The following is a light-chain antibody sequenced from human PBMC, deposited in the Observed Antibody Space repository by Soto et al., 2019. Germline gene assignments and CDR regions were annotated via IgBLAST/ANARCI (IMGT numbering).Light chain of an antibody. CDR2: KVS. Sequence: DVVMTQSPLSLPVTLGQPASISCRSNQSLVHSDGIAYFSWFQQRPGRSPRRLIYKVSNRDSGVPARVSGSVSGTDFALKISRVEAEDVGFYYCMQGTHWPITFGQGTRLEMK. J-gene: IGKJ5*01. V-gene: IGKV2-30*02. CDR1: QSLVHSDGIAY. CDR3: MQGTHWPIT.